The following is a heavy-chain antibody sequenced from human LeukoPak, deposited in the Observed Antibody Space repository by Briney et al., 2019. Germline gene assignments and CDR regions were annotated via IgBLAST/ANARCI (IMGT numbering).Heavy chain of an antibody. V-gene: IGHV1-2*02. CDR1: GYTFTGYY. CDR3: ARGRVQGVIITFDP. D-gene: IGHD3-10*01. Sequence: GASVKVSCKASGYTFTGYYMHWVRQAPGQGLEWMGWVNPNSGGTNYAQKFEGRVTMTRDTSISTAYMELSRLRSDDTAVYYCARGRVQGVIITFDPWGQGTLVTVSS. CDR2: VNPNSGGT. J-gene: IGHJ5*02.